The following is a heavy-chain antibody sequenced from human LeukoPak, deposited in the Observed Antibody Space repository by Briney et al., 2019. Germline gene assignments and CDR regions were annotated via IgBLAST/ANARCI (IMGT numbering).Heavy chain of an antibody. CDR3: AKTAYGDYVRAWFDP. V-gene: IGHV3-23*01. D-gene: IGHD4-17*01. J-gene: IGHJ5*02. Sequence: GGSLRLSCAASGFTFSSYARSWVRQAPGKGLEWVSAISGSGGSTYYADSVKGRFTISRDNSKNTLYLQMNSLRAEDTAVYYCAKTAYGDYVRAWFDPWGQGTLVTVSS. CDR1: GFTFSSYA. CDR2: ISGSGGST.